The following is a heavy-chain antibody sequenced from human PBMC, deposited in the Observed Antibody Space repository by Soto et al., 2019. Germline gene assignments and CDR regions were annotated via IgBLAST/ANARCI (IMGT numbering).Heavy chain of an antibody. CDR2: INDSGST. Sequence: SETLSLTCAVYGGSFSDYSWTWIRQPPGKGLEWIGEINDSGSTNYTPSLERRVTISRGTSKNRFSLKLSSVTAADTAVYYCARGSHKLHSYDSSGFYHYVDYWGQGSLVTVSS. D-gene: IGHD3-22*01. CDR1: GGSFSDYS. CDR3: ARGSHKLHSYDSSGFYHYVDY. J-gene: IGHJ4*02. V-gene: IGHV4-34*01.